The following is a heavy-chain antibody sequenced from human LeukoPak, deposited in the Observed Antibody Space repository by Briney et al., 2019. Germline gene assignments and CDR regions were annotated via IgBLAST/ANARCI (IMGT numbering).Heavy chain of an antibody. Sequence: GGSLRLSCAASGFTFSSYAMSWVRQAPGKGLEWVSAISGSGGSTYYADSVKGRFTISRDNSKNTLYLQMNSLRAEDTAVYYCARVGWYSSSSGGEYMDVWGKGTTVTVSS. CDR1: GFTFSSYA. CDR3: ARVGWYSSSSGGEYMDV. CDR2: ISGSGGST. V-gene: IGHV3-23*01. D-gene: IGHD6-6*01. J-gene: IGHJ6*03.